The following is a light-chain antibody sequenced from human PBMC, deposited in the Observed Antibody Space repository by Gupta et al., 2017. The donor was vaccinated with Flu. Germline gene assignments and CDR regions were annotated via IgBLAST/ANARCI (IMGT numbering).Light chain of an antibody. V-gene: IGKV3-20*01. CDR3: QQDCSSPWT. CDR2: GAS. J-gene: IGKJ1*01. Sequence: GTLSLSPGERATLSCRASQSVSSSYLAWYQQKPGQAPRLVIYGASSRATGIPDRFSGSGSGTDFTLTISRLEPEDFAMYYCQQDCSSPWTFGQGTRVEIK. CDR1: QSVSSSY.